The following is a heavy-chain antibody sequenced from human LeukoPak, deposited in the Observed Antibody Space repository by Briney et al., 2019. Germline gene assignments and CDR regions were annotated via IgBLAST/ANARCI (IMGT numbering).Heavy chain of an antibody. D-gene: IGHD4-17*01. CDR3: AKGGPYGDYANFDY. J-gene: IGHJ4*02. CDR1: GFTFSRYG. CDR2: LSGSGGST. V-gene: IGHV3-23*01. Sequence: GGTLRLSCAASGFTFSRYGMSWVRQAPGKGLEWVSALSGSGGSTYYADSVKGRFTISSDNSKNTLYLQMNSLRAEDTAVYYCAKGGPYGDYANFDYWGQGTLVTVSS.